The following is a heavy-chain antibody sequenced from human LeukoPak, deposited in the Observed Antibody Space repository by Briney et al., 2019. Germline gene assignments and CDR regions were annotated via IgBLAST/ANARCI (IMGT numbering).Heavy chain of an antibody. Sequence: SGGSLRLSCAASGFNVDDYAMHWVRQAPGKGLEWVSLISASVGTPYYADSVKGRSTISRDNSKNSLYLQMNSLRTEDTALYYCAKAVWRLLPDYWGQGTLVAVSS. CDR1: GFNVDDYA. CDR3: AKAVWRLLPDY. D-gene: IGHD6-25*01. V-gene: IGHV3-43*02. J-gene: IGHJ4*02. CDR2: ISASVGTP.